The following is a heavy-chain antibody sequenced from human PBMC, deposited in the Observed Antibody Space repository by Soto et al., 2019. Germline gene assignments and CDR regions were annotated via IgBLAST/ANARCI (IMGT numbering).Heavy chain of an antibody. J-gene: IGHJ4*02. V-gene: IGHV4-34*01. CDR2: INHSGST. Sequence: SETLSVTCAVYGGSFSGYYWSWIRQPPGKGLEWIGEINHSGSTNYNPSLKSRVTISVDTSKNQFSLKLSSVTAADTAVYYCARAQSIRGVIIVPYYFDYWGQGALVTVSS. D-gene: IGHD3-10*01. CDR3: ARAQSIRGVIIVPYYFDY. CDR1: GGSFSGYY.